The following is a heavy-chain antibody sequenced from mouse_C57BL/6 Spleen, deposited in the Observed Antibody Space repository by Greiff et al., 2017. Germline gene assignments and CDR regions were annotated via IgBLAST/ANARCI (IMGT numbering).Heavy chain of an antibody. V-gene: IGHV14-4*01. J-gene: IGHJ2*01. CDR2: IDPENGDT. Sequence: EVQLQQSGAELVRPGALVKLSCTASGFNIKDDYMHWVKQWPEQGLEWIGWIDPENGDTEYASKFQGKATITADTSSNTAYLQLSSLTSEDTAVYYCTTTVVATRDFDYWGQGTTLTVSS. CDR1: GFNIKDDY. CDR3: TTTVVATRDFDY. D-gene: IGHD1-1*01.